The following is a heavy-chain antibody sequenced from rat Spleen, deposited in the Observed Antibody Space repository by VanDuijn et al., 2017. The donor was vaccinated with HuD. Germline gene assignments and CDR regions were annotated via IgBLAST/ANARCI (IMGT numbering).Heavy chain of an antibody. V-gene: IGHV5-19*01. Sequence: EVQLVDSGGGLVQPGRSLKLSCAASGFTFSNYGMHWIRQAPTKGLEWVASISPSGTGTYYRDSVKGRFTVSRDNAKSTLYLQMDSLRSEDTATYYCVRQDTSGYSNWFTYWGQGTLVTVSS. CDR2: ISPSGTGT. CDR1: GFTFSNYG. CDR3: VRQDTSGYSNWFTY. D-gene: IGHD4-3*01. J-gene: IGHJ3*01.